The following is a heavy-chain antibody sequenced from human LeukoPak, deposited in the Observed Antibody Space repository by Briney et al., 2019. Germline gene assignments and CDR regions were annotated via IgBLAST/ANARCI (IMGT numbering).Heavy chain of an antibody. CDR3: ARAPYYYDSSGYLDY. V-gene: IGHV3-11*04. J-gene: IGHJ4*02. CDR1: GFTFSDYY. D-gene: IGHD3-22*01. CDR2: ISSSGSTI. Sequence: GSLRLSCAASGFTFSDYYMSWIRQAPGKGLEWVSYISSSGSTIYYADSVKGRFTISRDNAKNSLYLQMNSLRAEDTAVYYCARAPYYYDSSGYLDYWGQGTLVTVSS.